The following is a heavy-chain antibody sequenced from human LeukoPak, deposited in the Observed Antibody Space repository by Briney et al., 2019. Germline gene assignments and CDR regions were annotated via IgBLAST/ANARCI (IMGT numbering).Heavy chain of an antibody. D-gene: IGHD6-13*01. Sequence: ASVKVSCKASGGTFSSYAISWVRQAPGQGLEWMGIINPNSGSTTYSQKFQGRVTMTRDTSTSTVYMELSSLRSEDTAVYYCARMAAAGTWYFDLWGRGTLVTVSS. V-gene: IGHV1-46*01. CDR2: INPNSGST. CDR3: ARMAAAGTWYFDL. CDR1: GGTFSSYA. J-gene: IGHJ2*01.